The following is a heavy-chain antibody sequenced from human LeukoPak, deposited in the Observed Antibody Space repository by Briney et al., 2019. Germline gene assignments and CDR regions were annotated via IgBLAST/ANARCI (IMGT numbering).Heavy chain of an antibody. V-gene: IGHV3-64*01. CDR2: ISSNGGST. D-gene: IGHD5-18*01. CDR3: AREFSYGRGALDY. Sequence: GGSLRLSCAASGFTFSSYAMHWLRQAPGKGLEYVSAISSNGGSTYYANSVKGRFTISRDNSKNTLYLQMGSLRAEDMAVYYCAREFSYGRGALDYWGQGTLVTVSS. CDR1: GFTFSSYA. J-gene: IGHJ4*02.